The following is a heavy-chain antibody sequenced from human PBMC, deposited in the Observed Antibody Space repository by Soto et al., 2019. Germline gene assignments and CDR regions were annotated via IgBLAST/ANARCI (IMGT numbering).Heavy chain of an antibody. CDR3: ARATWGYQFDS. Sequence: PGGSLRLSCAASGFTFSTDYMSWVRQAPGRGLEWVSVIYSGGTTYYADSVKGRFTISRDNSKNTVYLQMNSLRVEDTAVYYCARATWGYQFDSWGPGTLVTVSS. CDR1: GFTFSTDY. V-gene: IGHV3-66*01. D-gene: IGHD2-2*01. CDR2: IYSGGTT. J-gene: IGHJ5*01.